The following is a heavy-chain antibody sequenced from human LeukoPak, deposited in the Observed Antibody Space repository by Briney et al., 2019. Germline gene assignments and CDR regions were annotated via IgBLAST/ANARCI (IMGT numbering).Heavy chain of an antibody. J-gene: IGHJ4*02. CDR1: GFTFSSYW. CDR2: IKQDGSEK. V-gene: IGHV3-7*03. CDR3: ATGGNLVGAKGFDY. Sequence: GGSLRLSCAASGFTFSSYWMSWVRQAPGKGLEWVANIKQDGSEKYYVDSVKGRFTISRDNAKNSMYLQMNSLRVEDTAVYYYATGGNLVGAKGFDYWGQGTLVTVSS. D-gene: IGHD1-26*01.